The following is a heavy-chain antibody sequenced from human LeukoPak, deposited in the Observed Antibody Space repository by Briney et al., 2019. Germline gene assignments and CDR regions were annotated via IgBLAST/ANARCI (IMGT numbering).Heavy chain of an antibody. V-gene: IGHV1-2*02. J-gene: IGHJ4*02. CDR1: GYTFTGYY. CDR2: INPNSGGT. CDR3: ARDLAGYYDSSGLDY. Sequence: GASVTVSCKASGYTFTGYYMHWVRQAPGQGLEGMGWINPNSGGTNYAQKFQGRVTVTRDTSISTAYMELSRLRSDDTAVYYCARDLAGYYDSSGLDYWGQGTLVTVSS. D-gene: IGHD3-22*01.